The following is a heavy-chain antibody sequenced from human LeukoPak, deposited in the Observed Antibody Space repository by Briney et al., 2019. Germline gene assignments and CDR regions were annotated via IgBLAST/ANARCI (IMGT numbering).Heavy chain of an antibody. Sequence: PGGSLRLSCAASGFTFSSYWMSWVRQAPGKGLEWVANIKEDGSEKYYVDSVKGRFIVSRDNAKNSLYLQMNSLRAEDTAVYYCARDWDRDDRTFDYWGQGTLVTVSS. V-gene: IGHV3-7*01. J-gene: IGHJ4*02. D-gene: IGHD1-1*01. CDR3: ARDWDRDDRTFDY. CDR1: GFTFSSYW. CDR2: IKEDGSEK.